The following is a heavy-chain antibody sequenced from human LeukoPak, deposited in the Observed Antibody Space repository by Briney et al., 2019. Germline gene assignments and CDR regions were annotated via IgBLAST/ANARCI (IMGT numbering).Heavy chain of an antibody. V-gene: IGHV3-21*06. CDR1: GFTFSSYT. J-gene: IGHJ1*01. Sequence: NPGGSLRLSCAASGFTFSSYTMSWVRQAPGKGLEWVSSITSSGTYIYYADSVKGRFTISGDNAKNSLHLQMNSLRAEDTAVYFCARDRETFYYSGRGPVLEYFQHWGQGTLVTVSS. CDR2: ITSSGTYI. D-gene: IGHD1-26*01. CDR3: ARDRETFYYSGRGPVLEYFQH.